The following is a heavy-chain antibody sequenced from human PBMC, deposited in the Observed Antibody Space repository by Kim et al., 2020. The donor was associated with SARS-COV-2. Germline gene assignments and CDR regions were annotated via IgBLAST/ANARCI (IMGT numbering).Heavy chain of an antibody. J-gene: IGHJ4*02. D-gene: IGHD6-19*01. V-gene: IGHV1-2*02. Sequence: YAQKFQGRVTMTRDTSISTAYMELSRLRSDDTAVYYCARAHLSGQAVADDWGQGTLVTVSS. CDR3: ARAHLSGQAVADD.